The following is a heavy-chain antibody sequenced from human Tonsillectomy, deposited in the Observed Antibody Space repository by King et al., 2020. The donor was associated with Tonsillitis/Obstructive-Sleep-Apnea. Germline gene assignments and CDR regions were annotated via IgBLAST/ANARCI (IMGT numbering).Heavy chain of an antibody. CDR2: ISGSGGST. Sequence: VQLVESGGGLVQPGGSLRLSCAASGFTFTTYAMSWVRQAPGKGLEWVSAISGSGGSTYYADSVKGRFTISRDNSKNTLYLQMNSLRAEDTAVYYCAKGLSGYDYYYGIDVWGPGTTGTVSS. CDR3: AKGLSGYDYYYGIDV. D-gene: IGHD5-12*01. V-gene: IGHV3-23*04. J-gene: IGHJ6*02. CDR1: GFTFTTYA.